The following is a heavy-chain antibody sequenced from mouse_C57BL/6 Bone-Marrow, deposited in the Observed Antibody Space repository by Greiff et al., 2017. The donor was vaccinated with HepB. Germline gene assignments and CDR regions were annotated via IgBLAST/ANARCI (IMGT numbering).Heavy chain of an antibody. V-gene: IGHV1-64*01. Sequence: QVQLQQPGAELVKPGASVKLSCKASGYTFTSYWMHWVKQRPGQGLEWIGYIYPRDGSTKYNEKFKGKATLTADKSSSTAYMQLNSLTSEDSAVYFCARVYWPYAMDYWGQGTSVTVSS. CDR2: IYPRDGST. D-gene: IGHD4-1*01. CDR3: ARVYWPYAMDY. CDR1: GYTFTSYW. J-gene: IGHJ4*01.